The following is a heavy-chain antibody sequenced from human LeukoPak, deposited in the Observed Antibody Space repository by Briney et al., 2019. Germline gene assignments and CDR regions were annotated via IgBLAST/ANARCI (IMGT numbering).Heavy chain of an antibody. CDR2: ISYIGGST. CDR3: AKHWGYSFAYFDL. V-gene: IGHV3-23*01. J-gene: IGHJ2*01. Sequence: PGASLRLSCAASGFTFSSYAMSWVRQAPGKGLEWVSTISYIGGSTTNADSVKGRFTISRDNSKNTLYLQMSSLRAEDTAVYYCAKHWGYSFAYFDLWGRGTLVTLSS. CDR1: GFTFSSYA. D-gene: IGHD7-27*01.